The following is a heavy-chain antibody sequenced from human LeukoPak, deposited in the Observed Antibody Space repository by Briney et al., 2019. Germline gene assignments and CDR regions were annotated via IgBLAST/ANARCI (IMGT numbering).Heavy chain of an antibody. CDR1: GYSFTNYY. D-gene: IGHD3-16*01. Sequence: SVKVSLKASGYSFTNYYMHWLRQAPAQGLEGVVIIRHCGGTIYAQQFQGRVAMTGDTSTSTVYMELSSLRSEDTALYYCAREEEGGAFDHWGQGTLVTVSS. J-gene: IGHJ4*01. CDR2: IRHCGGT. CDR3: AREEEGGAFDH. V-gene: IGHV1-46*01.